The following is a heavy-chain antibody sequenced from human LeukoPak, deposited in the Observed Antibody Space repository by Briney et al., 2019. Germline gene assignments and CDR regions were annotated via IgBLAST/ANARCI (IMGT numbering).Heavy chain of an antibody. D-gene: IGHD3-10*01. V-gene: IGHV4-30-2*01. CDR1: GGSISSGGYS. Sequence: PSETLSLTCAVSGGSISSGGYSWSWIRQPPGKGLEWIGYIYHSGSTYYNPSLKSRVTISVDRSKNQFSLKLSSVTAVDTAVYYCARVTNYYGSGSYLDYWGQGTLVTVSS. CDR2: IYHSGST. J-gene: IGHJ4*02. CDR3: ARVTNYYGSGSYLDY.